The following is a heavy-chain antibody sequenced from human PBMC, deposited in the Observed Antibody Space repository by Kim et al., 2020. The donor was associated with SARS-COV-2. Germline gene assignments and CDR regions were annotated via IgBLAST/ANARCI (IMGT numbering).Heavy chain of an antibody. CDR2: T. J-gene: IGHJ4*02. V-gene: IGHV3-23*01. D-gene: IGHD3-10*01. CDR3: AKGGVRGVSGY. Sequence: TYYAASVKGRFTNPRDNRKNTLYLQMNSLRAEDTAVYYCAKGGVRGVSGYWGQGTLVTVSS.